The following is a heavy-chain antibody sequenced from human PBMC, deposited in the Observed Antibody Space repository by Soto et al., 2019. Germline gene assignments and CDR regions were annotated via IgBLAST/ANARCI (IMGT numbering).Heavy chain of an antibody. Sequence: ASVKVSCKASGGTFSSYAISWVRQAPGQGLEWMGGIIPILGIANYAQKFQGSVTITADKSTSTAYMELSSLRSEDTAVYYCARGDGGNYYYYGMDVWGQGTTVTVSS. CDR3: ARGDGGNYYYYGMDV. D-gene: IGHD2-15*01. V-gene: IGHV1-69*10. CDR1: GGTFSSYA. J-gene: IGHJ6*02. CDR2: IIPILGIA.